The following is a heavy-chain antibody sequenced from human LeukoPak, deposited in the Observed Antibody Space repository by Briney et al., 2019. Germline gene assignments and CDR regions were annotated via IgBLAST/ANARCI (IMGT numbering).Heavy chain of an antibody. D-gene: IGHD3-10*01. CDR3: ARAEGKDYYGSGSYHYFDY. J-gene: IGHJ4*02. CDR1: GGTFSSYA. V-gene: IGHV1-18*01. CDR2: ISAYNGNT. Sequence: ASVKVSCKASGGTFSSYAISWVRQAPGQGLEWMGWISAYNGNTNYAQKLQGRVTMTTDTSTSTAYMELRSLRSDDTAVYYCARAEGKDYYGSGSYHYFDYWGQGTLVTVSS.